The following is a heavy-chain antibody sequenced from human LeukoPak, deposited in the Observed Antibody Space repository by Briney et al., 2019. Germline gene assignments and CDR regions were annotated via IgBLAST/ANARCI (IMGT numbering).Heavy chain of an antibody. J-gene: IGHJ6*02. D-gene: IGHD5-18*01. CDR1: GGSISSYY. Sequence: SETLSLTCTVSGGSISSYYWSWIRQPPGKGLEWIGYIYYSGSTNYNPSLKSRVTISVDTSKNQFSLKLSSVTAADTAVYYCARQGGGEYSYGYRRDYYGMDVWGQGTTVTVSS. V-gene: IGHV4-59*08. CDR3: ARQGGGEYSYGYRRDYYGMDV. CDR2: IYYSGST.